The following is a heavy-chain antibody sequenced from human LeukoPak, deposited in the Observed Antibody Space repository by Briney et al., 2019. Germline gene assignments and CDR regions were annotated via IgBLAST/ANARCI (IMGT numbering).Heavy chain of an antibody. CDR2: IWYDGSNK. CDR3: ARERYYYDSSGGYYYYGMDV. V-gene: IGHV3-33*01. J-gene: IGHJ6*02. D-gene: IGHD3-22*01. Sequence: PGGSLRLSCAAYGFTFSSYGMHWVRQAPGRGLEWVAVIWYDGSNKYYADSVKGRFTISRDNSKNTLYLQMNSLRAEDTAVYYCARERYYYDSSGGYYYYGMDVWGQGTTATVSS. CDR1: GFTFSSYG.